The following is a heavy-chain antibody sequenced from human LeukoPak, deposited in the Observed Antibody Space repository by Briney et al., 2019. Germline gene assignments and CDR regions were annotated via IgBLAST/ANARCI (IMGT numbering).Heavy chain of an antibody. V-gene: IGHV3-23*01. CDR1: GFTFSSYA. CDR2: ISGSGVST. CDR3: AKDRSSRSAADY. J-gene: IGHJ4*02. D-gene: IGHD6-13*01. Sequence: PGWSLRLSCAASGFTFSSYAMSWVRQAPGKGLEWVSAISGSGVSTYYADSVKGRFTISRDSSKSTLYLRMNSRRAEDTAVYYCAKDRSSRSAADYWGQGTLVTVSS.